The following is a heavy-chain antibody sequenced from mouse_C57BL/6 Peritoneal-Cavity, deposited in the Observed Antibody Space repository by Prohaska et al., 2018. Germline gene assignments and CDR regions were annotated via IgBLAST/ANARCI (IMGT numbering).Heavy chain of an antibody. J-gene: IGHJ1*03. Sequence: EVQLLETGGGLVQPGGSRGLSCEGSGFTFSGFWMSWVRQTPGKTLEWIGDINSDGSAINYAPSIKDRFTIFRDNDKSTLYLQMSNVRSEDTATYFCMRYCSYWYFDVWGTGTTVTVSS. CDR3: MRYCSYWYFDV. D-gene: IGHD1-1*01. CDR2: INSDGSAI. V-gene: IGHV11-2*01. CDR1: GFTFSGFW.